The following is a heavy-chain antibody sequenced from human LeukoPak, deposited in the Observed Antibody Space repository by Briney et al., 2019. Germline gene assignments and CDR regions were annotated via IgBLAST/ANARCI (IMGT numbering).Heavy chain of an antibody. CDR2: TYYRSKWYN. J-gene: IGHJ6*03. V-gene: IGHV6-1*01. D-gene: IGHD5-18*01. CDR1: GDSVSSNSAA. Sequence: SQTLSLTCAISGDSVSSNSAAWNWIRQSPSRGLEWLGRTYYRSKWYNDYAVSVKSRITINPDTSKNQFSLQLNSVTPEDTAVYYCARRTASRTGRNYYYYYYMDVWGKGTTVTISS. CDR3: ARRTASRTGRNYYYYYYMDV.